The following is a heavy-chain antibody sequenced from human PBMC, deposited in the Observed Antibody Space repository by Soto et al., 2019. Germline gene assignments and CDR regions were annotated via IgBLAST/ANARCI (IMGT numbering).Heavy chain of an antibody. Sequence: QVQLVQSRAEVKKPGASVKVSCKASGYTFTSYGISWVRQAPGQGLEWMGWISAYNGNTNYAQKLLGRVTMTRDTSTSTAYMELRSLRSDDTAVYYCAREDIVSVPAAPLVAYYYYGMDVWGQGTTVTVSS. J-gene: IGHJ6*02. D-gene: IGHD2-2*01. CDR2: ISAYNGNT. CDR1: GYTFTSYG. V-gene: IGHV1-18*01. CDR3: AREDIVSVPAAPLVAYYYYGMDV.